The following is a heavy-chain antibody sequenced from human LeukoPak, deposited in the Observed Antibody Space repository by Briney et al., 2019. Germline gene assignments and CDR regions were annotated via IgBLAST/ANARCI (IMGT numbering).Heavy chain of an antibody. V-gene: IGHV3-15*05. J-gene: IGHJ4*02. CDR3: ATAILRITLVRGVIITSDY. D-gene: IGHD3-10*01. CDR2: IKSKSDGGTT. CDR1: GFTLSDAW. Sequence: GGSLRLSCAASGFTLSDAWMNWVRQAPGKGPEWVGRIKSKSDGGTTDYAESVKGRFTISRDDSKNTLHLQMNSLKTEDTAVYYCATAILRITLVRGVIITSDYWGQGTLVAVSS.